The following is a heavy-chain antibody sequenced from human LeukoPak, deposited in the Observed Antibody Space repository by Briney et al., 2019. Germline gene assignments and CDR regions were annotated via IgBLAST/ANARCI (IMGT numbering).Heavy chain of an antibody. V-gene: IGHV3-23*01. CDR2: ISGSGDRT. Sequence: PGGSLRLSCAASGLTISSSGMSWVRQAPGKGLEWVSAISGSGDRTHYADSVRGRFTISRDTSKDTLYLQMTSLRSEDTAVYYCARTLNNWGQGTLVTVSS. J-gene: IGHJ4*02. CDR1: GLTISSSG. CDR3: ARTLNN. D-gene: IGHD1-14*01.